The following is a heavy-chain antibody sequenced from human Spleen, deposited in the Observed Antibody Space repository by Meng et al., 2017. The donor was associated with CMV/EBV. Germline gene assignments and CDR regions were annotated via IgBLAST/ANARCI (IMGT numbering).Heavy chain of an antibody. Sequence: GESLKISCVASGFTFSRHGMNWVRQAPGKGLEWVSSISSSSSNIDYADSVRGRFTISRDNTKNSLYLQMSSLRAEDSAVYYCARDFGGVEARPGVLAWGPKPPPYRYYGLDVWGQGTTVTVSS. D-gene: IGHD6-6*01. J-gene: IGHJ6*02. CDR1: GFTFSRHG. CDR3: ARDFGGVEARPGVLAWGPKPPPYRYYGLDV. CDR2: ISSSSSNI. V-gene: IGHV3-48*04.